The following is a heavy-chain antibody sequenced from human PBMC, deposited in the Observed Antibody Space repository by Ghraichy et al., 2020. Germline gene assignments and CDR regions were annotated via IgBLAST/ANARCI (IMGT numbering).Heavy chain of an antibody. CDR1: GFSRSNARMG. J-gene: IGHJ5*02. V-gene: IGHV2-26*01. Sequence: SGPTLVKPTETLTLTCTVSGFSRSNARMGVSWIRQPPGKALEWLADIFSNDEKSYKTSLKSRLTISNDTSKSQVVLTMTNMDPVDTATYYCARQVLTRVMTYKWFDPWGQGILVTVSS. D-gene: IGHD3-22*01. CDR2: IFSNDEK. CDR3: ARQVLTRVMTYKWFDP.